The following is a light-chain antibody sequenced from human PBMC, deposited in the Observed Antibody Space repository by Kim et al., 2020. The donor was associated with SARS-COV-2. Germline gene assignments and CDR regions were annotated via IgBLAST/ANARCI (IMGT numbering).Light chain of an antibody. Sequence: QSVLTQPPSVSAAPGQKVTISCSGSSSNIGNNYVSWYQQLPGTTPKLLIYDNNERPSGIPDRFSGSKSGTSATLDITGLRTGDEGDYYCGTWDSSLSTVFGPGTKVTVL. CDR2: DNN. CDR3: GTWDSSLSTV. CDR1: SSNIGNNY. J-gene: IGLJ1*01. V-gene: IGLV1-51*01.